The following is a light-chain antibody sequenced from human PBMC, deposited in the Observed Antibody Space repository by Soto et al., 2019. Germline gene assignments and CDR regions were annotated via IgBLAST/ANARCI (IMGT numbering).Light chain of an antibody. V-gene: IGKV3-15*01. J-gene: IGKJ4*01. CDR2: DAF. CDR3: QQYDEWPLT. Sequence: EKVMTQSPATLSVSPGDRATLSCRARENIKTRLAWYQQKPGQTPSLLIYDAFTRATGIPARFSGSASGTEFTLTISSLQSEDFAVYYCQQYDEWPLTIGGGTKVEIK. CDR1: ENIKTR.